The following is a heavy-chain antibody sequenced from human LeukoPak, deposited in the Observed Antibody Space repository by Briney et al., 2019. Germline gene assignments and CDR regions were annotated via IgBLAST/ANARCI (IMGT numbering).Heavy chain of an antibody. Sequence: SETLSLTCTVSGGSISSYYWSWIRQPAGKGLEWIGRTYTSGSTNYNPSLKSRVTTSVDTSKNQFSLKLSSVTAADTAVYYCAREVDDYSNYYFDYWGQGTLVTVSS. J-gene: IGHJ4*02. CDR1: GGSISSYY. CDR3: AREVDDYSNYYFDY. D-gene: IGHD4-11*01. CDR2: TYTSGST. V-gene: IGHV4-4*07.